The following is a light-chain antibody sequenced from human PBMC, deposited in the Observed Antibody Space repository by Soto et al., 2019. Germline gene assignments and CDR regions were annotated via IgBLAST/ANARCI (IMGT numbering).Light chain of an antibody. V-gene: IGLV2-23*02. CDR1: SSDVGCYNL. CDR3: GSYAGSHVV. CDR2: EVR. J-gene: IGLJ2*01. Sequence: QSALTQPASVSGSPGQSITISCTGTSSDVGCYNLVSWYQQHPGKAPKLMIYEVRKRPSGVSNRFSGSKSGNSAARTISGVQAEDEADYFCGSYAGSHVVFGGGTKLTVL.